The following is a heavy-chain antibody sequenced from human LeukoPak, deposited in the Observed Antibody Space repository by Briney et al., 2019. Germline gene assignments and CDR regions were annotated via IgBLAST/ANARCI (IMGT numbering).Heavy chain of an antibody. CDR3: ASRDSSDWFFY. J-gene: IGHJ4*02. V-gene: IGHV1-69*13. CDR2: IIPIFGTA. CDR1: GGTFSSYA. D-gene: IGHD6-13*01. Sequence: GASVKVSCKASGGTFSSYAISWVRQAPGQGLEWMGGIIPIFGTANYAQKFQGRVTITADESTSTAYMELSSLRSDDTAVYYCASRDSSDWFFYWGQGTLVTVSS.